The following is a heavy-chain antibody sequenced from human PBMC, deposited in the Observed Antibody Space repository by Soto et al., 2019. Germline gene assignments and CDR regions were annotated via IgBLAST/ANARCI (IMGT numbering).Heavy chain of an antibody. CDR1: GYSISSGYD. CDR2: IYHIGST. Sequence: SETLCLTCAFSGYSISSGYDWGWIRQPPGKGLEWIGSIYHIGSTYYNPSLKSRVTISVDTSKNQFSLKLSSVTAADTAVYYCARKRGSSGLNWFDPWGQGTLVTVS. CDR3: ARKRGSSGLNWFDP. J-gene: IGHJ5*02. D-gene: IGHD3-22*01. V-gene: IGHV4-38-2*01.